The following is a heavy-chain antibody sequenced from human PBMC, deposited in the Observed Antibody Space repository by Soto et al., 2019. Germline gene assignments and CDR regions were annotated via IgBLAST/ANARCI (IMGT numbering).Heavy chain of an antibody. D-gene: IGHD6-13*01. Sequence: GGSLRLSCAASGFTFSSYGMHWVRHAPGKGLEWVAVIWYDGSNKYYADSVKGRFTISRDNSKNTLYLQMNSLRAEDTAVYYCARGEQLVPHYYYYGMDVWGQGTTVTVSS. V-gene: IGHV3-33*01. J-gene: IGHJ6*02. CDR3: ARGEQLVPHYYYYGMDV. CDR1: GFTFSSYG. CDR2: IWYDGSNK.